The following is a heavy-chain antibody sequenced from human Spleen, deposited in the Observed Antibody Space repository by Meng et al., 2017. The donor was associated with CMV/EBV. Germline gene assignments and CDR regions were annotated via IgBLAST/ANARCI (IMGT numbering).Heavy chain of an antibody. D-gene: IGHD3/OR15-3a*01. CDR2: INPNGGGT. CDR3: AIGLRALYAMDV. CDR1: GYTFTGYY. J-gene: IGHJ6*02. V-gene: IGHV1-2*02. Sequence: ASVKVSCKASGYTFTGYYVHWVRQAPGQGLEWMGWINPNGGGTNYAQKFQDRVTMIGDTSISTAYMELSSLRSDDMAIYYCAIGLRALYAMDVWGQGTTVTVSS.